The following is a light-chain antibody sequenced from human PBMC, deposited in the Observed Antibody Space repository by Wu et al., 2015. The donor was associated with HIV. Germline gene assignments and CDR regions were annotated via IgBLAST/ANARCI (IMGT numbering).Light chain of an antibody. Sequence: DIQMTQSPSSLSASVGDRVTITCRASQSVRKYVNWFQQKPGKVPKLLIYDASTLRTGVPSRFSGSGSGTDFTLIISSLQPDDFATHYCQQSVPTWTFGQGTKVDIK. CDR1: QSVRKY. V-gene: IGKV1-39*01. CDR2: DAS. CDR3: QQSVPTWT. J-gene: IGKJ1*01.